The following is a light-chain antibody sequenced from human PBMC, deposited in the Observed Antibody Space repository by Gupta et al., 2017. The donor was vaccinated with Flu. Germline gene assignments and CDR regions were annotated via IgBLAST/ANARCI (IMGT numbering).Light chain of an antibody. CDR1: SSNVGTNI. CDR2: GNI. V-gene: IGLV1-44*01. J-gene: IGLJ3*02. Sequence: CSGSSSNVGTNIVNWYQHLPGTAPKLLIYGNIKRPSGVPDRFSGSKSGTSASLAISGLQAEDEADYYCAAGDDSRNGWVFGGGTKLTVL. CDR3: AAGDDSRNGWV.